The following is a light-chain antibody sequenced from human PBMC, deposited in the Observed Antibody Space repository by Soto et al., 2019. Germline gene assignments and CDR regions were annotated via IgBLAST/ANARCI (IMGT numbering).Light chain of an antibody. V-gene: IGKV3-15*01. J-gene: IGKJ1*01. Sequence: EVVMTQSPATLSVSPGERATLSCRASQSVSSNLVWYQQKPCQAPRLIIYGAYTRATGVPARFSGSGSGTEFTLTINSLQSEDFALYYCQEYDNWPLWTCGQGTKVDIK. CDR3: QEYDNWPLWT. CDR1: QSVSSN. CDR2: GAY.